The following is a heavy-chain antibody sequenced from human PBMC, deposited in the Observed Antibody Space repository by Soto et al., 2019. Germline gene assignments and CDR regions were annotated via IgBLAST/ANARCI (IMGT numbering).Heavy chain of an antibody. Sequence: QVQLVQSGAEVKKPGASVKVSCKASGNTFTSYAMHWVRQAPGQRLEWLGRINPANGNTKYSQKFQGRVTITRDTSASTAYMALSRLGAEDTAVYYCARDRGLAYYILNWFDVWGPGPLVTVSS. CDR2: INPANGNT. D-gene: IGHD3-9*01. J-gene: IGHJ5*02. V-gene: IGHV1-3*01. CDR3: ARDRGLAYYILNWFDV. CDR1: GNTFTSYA.